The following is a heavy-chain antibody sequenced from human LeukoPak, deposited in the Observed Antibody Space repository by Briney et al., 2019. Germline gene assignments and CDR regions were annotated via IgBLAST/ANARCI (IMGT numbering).Heavy chain of an antibody. D-gene: IGHD1-26*01. CDR3: ASMGATWQFTS. J-gene: IGHJ5*02. CDR2: ISYDERNK. Sequence: GGSLRLSCAASGFTFSNFDMHWVRQAPGKGLEWVALISYDERNKYYADSVKGRFTIARDNSKNTLYLEMNSLRAEDTAVYYYASMGATWQFTSWGQGTLVTVSS. V-gene: IGHV3-30*03. CDR1: GFTFSNFD.